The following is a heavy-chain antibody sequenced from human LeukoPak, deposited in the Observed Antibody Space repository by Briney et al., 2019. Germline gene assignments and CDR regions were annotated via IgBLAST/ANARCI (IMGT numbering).Heavy chain of an antibody. Sequence: GGSLRLSCAASGFTFSSYSMNWVRQAPGKGLEWVSSISSSSSYIYYADSVRGRFTISRDNAKNSVYLQMNSLRAEDTAVYYCARDSSWAFDYWGQGTLVTVSS. D-gene: IGHD6-13*01. J-gene: IGHJ4*02. CDR2: ISSSSSYI. CDR1: GFTFSSYS. CDR3: ARDSSWAFDY. V-gene: IGHV3-21*06.